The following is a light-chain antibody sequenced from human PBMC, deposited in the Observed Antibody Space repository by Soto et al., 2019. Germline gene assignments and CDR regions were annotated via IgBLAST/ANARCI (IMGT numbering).Light chain of an antibody. CDR3: RSFAGSNNVI. CDR1: SSDVGGYNY. CDR2: EVS. V-gene: IGLV2-8*01. J-gene: IGLJ2*01. Sequence: QSALTQPPSASGSPGQSVTISCTGTSSDVGGYNYVSWYQQHPGKAPKLVIYEVSKRPSGVPDRFSGSKSGNTASLTVSVLQAEDEANYYCRSFAGSNNVIFVGGTKLTVL.